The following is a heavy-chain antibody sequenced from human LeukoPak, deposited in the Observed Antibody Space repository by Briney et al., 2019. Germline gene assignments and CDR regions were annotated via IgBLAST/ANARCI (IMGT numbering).Heavy chain of an antibody. J-gene: IGHJ3*02. V-gene: IGHV1-46*01. CDR1: GYTFTSYY. CDR3: ARSHSGSYAFDI. D-gene: IGHD1-26*01. CDR2: INPSGGST. Sequence: ASVEVSCKASGYTFTSYYMHWVRQAPGQGPEWMGIINPSGGSTSYAQKFQGRGTMTGDTPTRTVYVELSSLRSEDTAVYYCARSHSGSYAFDIWGQGTMVTVSS.